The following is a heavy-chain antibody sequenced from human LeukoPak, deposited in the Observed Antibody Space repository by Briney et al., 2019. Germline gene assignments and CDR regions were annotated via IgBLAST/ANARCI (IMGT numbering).Heavy chain of an antibody. CDR3: ARAASDCSSTSCYDEGIDY. CDR2: IYSGGST. J-gene: IGHJ4*02. V-gene: IGHV3-53*05. Sequence: GGSLRLSCAASGFTVSSNYMSWVRQAPGKGLEWVSVIYSGGSTYYADSVKGRFTISRDNSKNTLYLQMNSLTAADTAVYYCARAASDCSSTSCYDEGIDYWGQGTLVTVSS. CDR1: GFTVSSNY. D-gene: IGHD2-2*01.